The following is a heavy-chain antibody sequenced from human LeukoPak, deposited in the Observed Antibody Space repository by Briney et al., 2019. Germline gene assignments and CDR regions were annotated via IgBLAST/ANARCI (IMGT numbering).Heavy chain of an antibody. D-gene: IGHD2-15*01. Sequence: SETLSLTCAVSGGSISSINWWIWVRHPPGKGLEWIGEIYHSGSTNYNPSLKSRVTISVDKSKNQFSLRLSSVTAADTAVYYCASSGHTPPGAFDIWGQGTMVTVSS. CDR3: ASSGHTPPGAFDI. V-gene: IGHV4-4*02. J-gene: IGHJ3*02. CDR1: GGSISSINW. CDR2: IYHSGST.